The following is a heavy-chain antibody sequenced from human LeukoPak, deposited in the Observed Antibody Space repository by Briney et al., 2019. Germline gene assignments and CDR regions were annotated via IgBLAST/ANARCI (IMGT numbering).Heavy chain of an antibody. D-gene: IGHD5-24*01. CDR1: GFTFSSYG. V-gene: IGHV3-33*01. Sequence: PGRSLRLSCAASGFTFSSYGMHWVRQAPGKGLEWVAVIWYDGSNKYYADSVKGRFTISRDNSKNTLYLQMNSLRAEDTAVYYCARDQEYDERYYYCYYGMDVWGQGTTVTVSS. CDR2: IWYDGSNK. J-gene: IGHJ6*02. CDR3: ARDQEYDERYYYCYYGMDV.